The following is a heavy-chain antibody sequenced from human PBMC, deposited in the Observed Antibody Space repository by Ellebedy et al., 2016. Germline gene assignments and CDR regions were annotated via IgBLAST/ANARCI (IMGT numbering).Heavy chain of an antibody. CDR2: FGDSGGTT. CDR3: SVGLQAFPLSDY. V-gene: IGHV3-23*01. D-gene: IGHD2-21*02. Sequence: GGSLRLXCAASGFSFSDFAMSWVRQPPGKGLEWVSTFGDSGGTTYSADSVKGRFTISRDNSNNTVYLQMNSLRVEDTAVYYCSVGLQAFPLSDYWGQGTLVTVSS. CDR1: GFSFSDFA. J-gene: IGHJ4*02.